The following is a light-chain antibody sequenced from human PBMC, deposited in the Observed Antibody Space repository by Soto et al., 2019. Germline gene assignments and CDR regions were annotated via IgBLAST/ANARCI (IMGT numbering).Light chain of an antibody. CDR3: QQYNKWPRT. CDR2: GAS. V-gene: IGKV3-15*01. Sequence: EIVMTQSPATLSVSPGDRATLSCRASQGVSSDLAWYQQKPGQAPRLLIYGASTRATGIPARFSGSGSGTEFTLTITSLQSEDFAVYYCQQYNKWPRTFGQGTKVDIK. CDR1: QGVSSD. J-gene: IGKJ1*01.